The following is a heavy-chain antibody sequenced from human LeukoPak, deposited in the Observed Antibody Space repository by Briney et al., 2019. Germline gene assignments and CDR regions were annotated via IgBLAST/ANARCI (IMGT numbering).Heavy chain of an antibody. V-gene: IGHV3-30*02. Sequence: PGGSLRLPCAMSGFTLTSTGMHWVRQAPGKGLEWVAFMHYDGRNILYADSVKGRFSISTDNTKNMVYLQMSSLRAEDTAVYYCAKVTMGDVWFDPWGQRTLVTVSS. D-gene: IGHD3-16*01. CDR2: MHYDGRNI. CDR1: GFTLTSTG. CDR3: AKVTMGDVWFDP. J-gene: IGHJ5*02.